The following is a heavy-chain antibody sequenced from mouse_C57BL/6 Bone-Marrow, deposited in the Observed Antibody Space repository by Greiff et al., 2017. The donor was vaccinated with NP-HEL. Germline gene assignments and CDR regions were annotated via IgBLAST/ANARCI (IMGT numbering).Heavy chain of an antibody. CDR3: ARLYGSYAMDY. V-gene: IGHV5-16*01. Sequence: EVQVVESEGGLVQPGSSMKLSCTASGFTFSDYYMAWVRQVPEKGLEWVANINYDGSSTYYLDSLKSRFIISRDNAKNILYLQMSSLKSEDTATYYCARLYGSYAMDYWGQGTSVTVSS. J-gene: IGHJ4*01. CDR1: GFTFSDYY. CDR2: INYDGSST. D-gene: IGHD2-2*01.